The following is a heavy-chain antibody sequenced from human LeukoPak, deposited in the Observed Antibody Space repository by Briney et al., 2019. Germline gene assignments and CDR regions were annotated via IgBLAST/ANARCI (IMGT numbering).Heavy chain of an antibody. CDR2: ISSSGSTI. CDR1: GFTFSSYE. D-gene: IGHD5-18*01. V-gene: IGHV3-48*03. J-gene: IGHJ4*02. Sequence: GGSLRLSCAASGFTFSSYEMNWVRQAPGKGLEWVSYISSSGSTIYYADSVKGRFTISRDNAKNSLYLQMTSLRAEDTAVYYCARGGPAMEFDYWGQGTLVTVSS. CDR3: ARGGPAMEFDY.